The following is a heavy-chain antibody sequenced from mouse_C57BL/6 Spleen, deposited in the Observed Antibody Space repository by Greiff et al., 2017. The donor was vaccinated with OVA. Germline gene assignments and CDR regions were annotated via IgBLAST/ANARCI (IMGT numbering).Heavy chain of an antibody. J-gene: IGHJ2*01. CDR1: GYTFTSYT. V-gene: IGHV1-4*01. D-gene: IGHD1-1*01. CDR3: ANYGSSDYFDY. Sequence: VKLLESGAELARPGASVKMSCKASGYTFTSYTMHWVKQRPGQGLEWIGYINPSSGYTKYNQKFKDKATLTADKSSSTAYMQLSSLTSEDSAVYYCANYGSSDYFDYWGQGTTLTVSS. CDR2: INPSSGYT.